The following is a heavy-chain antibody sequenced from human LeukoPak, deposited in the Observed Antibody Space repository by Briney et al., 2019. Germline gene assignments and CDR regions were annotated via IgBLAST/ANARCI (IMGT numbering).Heavy chain of an antibody. V-gene: IGHV3-21*01. CDR1: GFTFSSYS. J-gene: IGHJ6*02. D-gene: IGHD6-19*01. CDR2: ISSSSSYI. Sequence: GGSLRLSCAASGFTFSSYSMNWVRQALGKGLEWVSSISSSSSYIYYADSVQGRFTISRDNAKNSLYLQMNSLRAEDTAVYYSARGDSGGWYAAMDVWGQGTTVSVSS. CDR3: ARGDSGGWYAAMDV.